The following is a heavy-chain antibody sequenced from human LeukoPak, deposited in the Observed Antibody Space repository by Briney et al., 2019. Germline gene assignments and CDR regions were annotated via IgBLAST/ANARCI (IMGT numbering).Heavy chain of an antibody. J-gene: IGHJ3*02. CDR3: ARYSRYYAFDI. CDR1: DDSISSSSYY. Sequence: PSETLSLTCTASDDSISSSSYYWGWIRQPPGKGLEWIGSIYYSGRTFYNPSLKSRVTISVDKSKNQFSLKLSSVTAADTAVYYCARYSRYYAFDIWGQGTMVTVSS. V-gene: IGHV4-39*07. CDR2: IYYSGRT. D-gene: IGHD6-13*01.